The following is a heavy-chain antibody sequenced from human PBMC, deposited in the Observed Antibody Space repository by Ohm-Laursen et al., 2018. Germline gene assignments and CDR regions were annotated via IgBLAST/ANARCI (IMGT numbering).Heavy chain of an antibody. CDR1: GGSISSGYY. CDR2: IYHSGST. V-gene: IGHV4-38-2*02. CDR3: ARVPVYGDPRFDY. Sequence: TLSLTCTVSGGSISSGYYWGWIRQPPGKGLEWIGSIYHSGSTYYNPSLKSRVTISVDTSKNQFSLKLSSVTAADTAVYYCARVPVYGDPRFDYWGQGTLVTVSS. D-gene: IGHD4-17*01. J-gene: IGHJ4*02.